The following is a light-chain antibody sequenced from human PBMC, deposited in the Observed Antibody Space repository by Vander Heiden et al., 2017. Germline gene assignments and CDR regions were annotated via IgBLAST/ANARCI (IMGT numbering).Light chain of an antibody. CDR1: PPVSSY. V-gene: IGKV3-11*01. J-gene: IGKJ4*01. Sequence: EIVLLPSPPTLPLSPGERATLPCRASPPVSSYLDWYQQNPGQAPRLLIYDASNRATGIPSRFSGSGSGTDFTLTISSLEPEDFAVYYCQQRSNWPRLTFGGGTKVEIK. CDR3: QQRSNWPRLT. CDR2: DAS.